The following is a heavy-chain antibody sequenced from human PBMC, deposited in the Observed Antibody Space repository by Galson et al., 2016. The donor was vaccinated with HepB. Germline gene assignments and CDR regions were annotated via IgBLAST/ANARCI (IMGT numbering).Heavy chain of an antibody. D-gene: IGHD5-24*01. CDR2: ISPKNGNT. CDR3: ARGRGLGGDGTEWDGDYYNGMDV. Sequence: SVKVSCKAAGYRFTSYHISWVRQAPGQGLEWMGWISPKNGNTNYAQILQDRVTMTTDTSTSTVYMEMRSLRIDDTAVYYCARGRGLGGDGTEWDGDYYNGMDVWDQGTRVTV. J-gene: IGHJ6*02. CDR1: GYRFTSYH. V-gene: IGHV1-18*01.